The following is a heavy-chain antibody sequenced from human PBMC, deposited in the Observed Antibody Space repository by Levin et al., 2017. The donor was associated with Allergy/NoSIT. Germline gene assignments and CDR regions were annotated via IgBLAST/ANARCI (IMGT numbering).Heavy chain of an antibody. CDR3: AKAGSSWYIEIDH. CDR1: GFTFSTYA. V-gene: IGHV3-23*01. Sequence: EASGFTFSTYAMSWVRQAPGKGGEGGEGRRGGGGKKKAPHSVKGRFTISRDNSKDTLYLQMNSLTAEGKAVYYCAKAGSSWYIEIDHWGQGTLVTVSS. D-gene: IGHD6-13*01. CDR2: RRGGGGKK. J-gene: IGHJ4*02.